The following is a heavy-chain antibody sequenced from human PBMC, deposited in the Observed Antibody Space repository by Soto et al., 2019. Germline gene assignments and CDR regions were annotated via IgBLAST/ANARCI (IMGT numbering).Heavy chain of an antibody. CDR2: VYYSGST. Sequence: PSETLSLTCSVSGSSIDYFYWIWLRQPPGKGLEWIGFVYYSGSTSYNPSLKSRVTMSVDRTKNQFSLNLSSMTAADTAMYYCAREASEQLGSIDYWGQGTLVTVSS. D-gene: IGHD6-6*01. J-gene: IGHJ4*02. CDR3: AREASEQLGSIDY. CDR1: GSSIDYFY. V-gene: IGHV4-59*01.